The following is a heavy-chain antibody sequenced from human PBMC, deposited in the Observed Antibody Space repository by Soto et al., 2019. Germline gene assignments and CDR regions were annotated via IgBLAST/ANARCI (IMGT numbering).Heavy chain of an antibody. CDR3: ARENYDFWSGNDY. CDR2: INPNSGGT. J-gene: IGHJ4*02. V-gene: IGHV1-2*02. D-gene: IGHD3-3*01. Sequence: ASVKVSCKASGYTFTGYYMHWVRQAPGQGLEWMGWINPNSGGTNYAQKFQGRVTMTRDTSISTAYMELSRLRSDDTAVYYCARENYDFWSGNDYWGQGTLVTVSS. CDR1: GYTFTGYY.